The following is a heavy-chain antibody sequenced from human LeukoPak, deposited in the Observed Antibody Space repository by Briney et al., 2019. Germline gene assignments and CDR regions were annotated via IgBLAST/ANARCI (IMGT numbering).Heavy chain of an antibody. J-gene: IGHJ4*02. Sequence: PGGSLRLSCAASGFTFSSYSMNWVRQAPGKGLEWVSYISSSSSTIYYADSVKGRFTISRDNAKNSLYLQMNSLRAEDTAVYYCAGGTVAGPSGVYYWGQGTLVTVSS. CDR1: GFTFSSYS. CDR2: ISSSSSTI. D-gene: IGHD6-19*01. CDR3: AGGTVAGPSGVYY. V-gene: IGHV3-48*04.